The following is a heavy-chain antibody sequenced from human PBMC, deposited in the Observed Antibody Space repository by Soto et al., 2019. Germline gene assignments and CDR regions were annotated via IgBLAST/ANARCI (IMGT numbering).Heavy chain of an antibody. V-gene: IGHV3-33*01. CDR2: IWYDGSNK. Sequence: GGSLRLSCAASGFTFSSYGMHWVRQAPGKGLEWVAVIWYDGSNKYYADSVKGRFTISRDNSKNTLYLQMNSLRAEDTAVYYCARDEPQAYDFWSGFIDYWGQGTLVTVSS. J-gene: IGHJ4*02. CDR1: GFTFSSYG. D-gene: IGHD3-3*01. CDR3: ARDEPQAYDFWSGFIDY.